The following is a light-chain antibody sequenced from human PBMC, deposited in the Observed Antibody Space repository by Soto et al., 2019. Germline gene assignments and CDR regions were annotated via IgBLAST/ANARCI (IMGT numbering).Light chain of an antibody. CDR1: QSVSSS. CDR2: AAS. J-gene: IGKJ2*01. V-gene: IGKV3-15*01. CDR3: QQYNNWPPMYT. Sequence: EVVMTQSPGTLAVSPGERATLSCRASQSVSSSLAWYQQKPGQAPRLLIYAASTRATGIPARFSGSGSGTEFTLTISRLQSEDFAVYYCQQYNNWPPMYTFGQGTKLEIK.